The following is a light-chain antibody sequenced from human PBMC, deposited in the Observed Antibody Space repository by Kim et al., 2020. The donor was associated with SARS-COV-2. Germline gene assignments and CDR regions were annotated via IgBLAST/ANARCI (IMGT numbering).Light chain of an antibody. Sequence: QLVLTQSPSASASLGASVKLTCTLISGHSNYAIAWHQQQPEKGPRYLLTIYRDGSHSRGDGIPDRFSGSISGAARYLTISSLQSEDEADYFCQTWGPGTRVFGGGTQLTVL. J-gene: IGLJ2*01. CDR3: QTWGPGTRV. CDR1: SGHSNYA. CDR2: IYRDGSH. V-gene: IGLV4-69*01.